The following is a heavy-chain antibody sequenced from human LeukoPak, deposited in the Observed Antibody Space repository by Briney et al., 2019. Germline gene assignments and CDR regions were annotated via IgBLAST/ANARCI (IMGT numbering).Heavy chain of an antibody. Sequence: PSETLSLTCAVYGGSFSGYYWSWIRQPPGKGLEWIGEINHSGSTNYNPSLKSRVTISVDTSKNQFSLKLSSVTAADTAVYYCARGAIVVVPAARTHRFDPWGQGTLVTVSS. CDR2: INHSGST. CDR3: ARGAIVVVPAARTHRFDP. J-gene: IGHJ5*02. CDR1: GGSFSGYY. D-gene: IGHD2-2*01. V-gene: IGHV4-34*01.